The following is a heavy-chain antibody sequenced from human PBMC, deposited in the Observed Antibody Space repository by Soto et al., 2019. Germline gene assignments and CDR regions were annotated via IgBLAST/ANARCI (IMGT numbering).Heavy chain of an antibody. Sequence: QVQLVQSGAEVRKLGSSVTVSCKASGGTFSNYAISWVRQAPGQGLEWMGGIIPIVGTGSYAQKFQGRVTITADEPTTTAYMELSSLRFEDTAVYYCARVVILVPTASTHYYYHMDVWGPGTTVTVSS. J-gene: IGHJ6*02. D-gene: IGHD2-2*01. CDR1: GGTFSNYA. V-gene: IGHV1-69*01. CDR3: ARVVILVPTASTHYYYHMDV. CDR2: IIPIVGTG.